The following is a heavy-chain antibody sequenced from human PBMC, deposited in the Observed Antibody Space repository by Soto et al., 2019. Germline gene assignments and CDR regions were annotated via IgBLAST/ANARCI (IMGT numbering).Heavy chain of an antibody. CDR2: IYYSGST. CDR3: ARHLYSSGWYPSNFDP. D-gene: IGHD6-19*01. J-gene: IGHJ5*02. V-gene: IGHV4-39*01. CDR1: GGSISSSSYY. Sequence: SETLSLTCTVSGGSISSSSYYWGWIRQPPGKGLEWIGSIYYSGSTYYNPSLKSRVTISVDTSKNQFSLKLSSVTAADTAVYYCARHLYSSGWYPSNFDPWGQGTLVTVSS.